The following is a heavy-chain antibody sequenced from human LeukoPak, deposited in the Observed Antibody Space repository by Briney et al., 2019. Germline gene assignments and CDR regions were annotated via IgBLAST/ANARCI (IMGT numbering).Heavy chain of an antibody. CDR3: ARHSKKEIVGATTRAFDI. CDR1: GGSISSSSYY. D-gene: IGHD1-26*01. J-gene: IGHJ3*02. Sequence: SETLSLTCTVSGGSISSSSYYWGWIRQPPGKWLEWIGSIYYSGSTYYNPSLKSRVTISVDTSKNQFSLKLSSVTAADTAVYYCARHSKKEIVGATTRAFDIWGQGTMVTVSS. CDR2: IYYSGST. V-gene: IGHV4-39*01.